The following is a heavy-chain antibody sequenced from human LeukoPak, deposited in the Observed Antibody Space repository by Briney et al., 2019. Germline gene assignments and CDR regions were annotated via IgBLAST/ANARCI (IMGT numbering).Heavy chain of an antibody. Sequence: SQTLSLTCAISGDSVSSKSAAWNWIRQSPSRGLEWLGRTYYRSKWYDDYAVFVKSRITINPDTSKNQFSLQLNSVTPEDTAVYYCAREVPYGGNPARFDYWGQGTLVTVSS. V-gene: IGHV6-1*01. CDR2: TYYRSKWYD. CDR3: AREVPYGGNPARFDY. CDR1: GDSVSSKSAA. D-gene: IGHD4-23*01. J-gene: IGHJ4*02.